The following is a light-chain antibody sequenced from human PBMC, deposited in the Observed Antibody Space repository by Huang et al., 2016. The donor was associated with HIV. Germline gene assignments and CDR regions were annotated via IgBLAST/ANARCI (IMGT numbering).Light chain of an antibody. CDR3: QQHSYWPIT. J-gene: IGKJ5*01. CDR2: DAS. Sequence: DIVLTQSPATLSLSPGERATVSCRASQSVSTFLAWYQHKPGQAPRLLIFDASNRAAGDPARFSGTGSGTDFALTISSLEPSDVAVYYCQQHSYWPITFGRGTRLEI. CDR1: QSVSTF. V-gene: IGKV3-11*01.